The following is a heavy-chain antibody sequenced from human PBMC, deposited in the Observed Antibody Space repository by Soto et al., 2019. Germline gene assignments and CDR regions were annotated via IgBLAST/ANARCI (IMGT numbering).Heavy chain of an antibody. J-gene: IGHJ5*02. CDR1: VFTISSNY. V-gene: IGHV3-53*01. Sequence: WWSLRLSCSASVFTISSNYMSWVRQAPGKGLEWVSVIYSGGSTYYADSVKGRFTISRDNSKNTLYLQMNSLRAEDTAVYYCARARCSGGSCYYPVDWFDPWGQGTLVTVSS. CDR2: IYSGGST. D-gene: IGHD2-15*01. CDR3: ARARCSGGSCYYPVDWFDP.